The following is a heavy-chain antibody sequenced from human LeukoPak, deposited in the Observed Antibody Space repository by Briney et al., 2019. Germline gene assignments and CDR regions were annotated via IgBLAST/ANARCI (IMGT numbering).Heavy chain of an antibody. D-gene: IGHD1/OR15-1a*01. CDR1: GFTFSSYW. V-gene: IGHV3-7*01. Sequence: GGSLRLSCAASGFTSSGFTFSSYWMTWVRQAPGKGLEWVANIGQDGSQWNYVDSVRGRFIISRDNAKNSLYLQMISLRDEDTAVYFCARDAGWNKGLDVWGQGTAVTVSS. J-gene: IGHJ6*02. CDR2: IGQDGSQW. CDR3: ARDAGWNKGLDV.